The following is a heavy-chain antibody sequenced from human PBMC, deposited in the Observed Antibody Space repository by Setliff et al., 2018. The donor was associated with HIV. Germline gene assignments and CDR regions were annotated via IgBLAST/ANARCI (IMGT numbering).Heavy chain of an antibody. D-gene: IGHD5-18*01. CDR2: INPSGGST. V-gene: IGHV1-46*01. CDR3: ARESPHVDTDRVSQHPTDYYYYGMDV. Sequence: ASVKVSCKASGYTFTDYYMHWVRQAPGQGLEWMGIINPSGGSTKYAQRFRGRVTMTRDTSTSTGYMELSSLRSEDTAVYYCARESPHVDTDRVSQHPTDYYYYGMDVWGQGTTVTVSS. CDR1: GYTFTDYY. J-gene: IGHJ6*02.